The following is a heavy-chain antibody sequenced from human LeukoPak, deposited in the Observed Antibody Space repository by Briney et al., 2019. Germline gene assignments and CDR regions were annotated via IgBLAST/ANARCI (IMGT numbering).Heavy chain of an antibody. J-gene: IGHJ4*02. D-gene: IGHD3-9*01. V-gene: IGHV3-48*03. CDR2: ISSSGSTI. CDR1: GFTFSGYE. CDR3: ARDQIVYDSLTGLDY. Sequence: GGSLRLSCAASGFTFSGYEMNWVRQAPGKGLEWVSYISSSGSTIYYAVSVKGRFTISRDNAKNSLYLLMNSLRAEDTAVYYCARDQIVYDSLTGLDYWGQGTLVTVSS.